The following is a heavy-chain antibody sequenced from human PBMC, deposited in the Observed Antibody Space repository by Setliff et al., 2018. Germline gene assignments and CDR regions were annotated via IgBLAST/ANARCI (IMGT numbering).Heavy chain of an antibody. CDR1: GGTFSDYH. CDR2: INHRGST. V-gene: IGHV4-34*01. J-gene: IGHJ4*02. D-gene: IGHD2-15*01. CDR3: ARENGYCSGGACYFMLDS. Sequence: SETLSLTCAAYGGTFSDYHWTWIRQSPEKGLEWIGEINHRGSTNYNPSLKSRVTVSIDTSKDQFSLKLISMTAADTAVYYCARENGYCSGGACYFMLDSWGQGTLVTVSS.